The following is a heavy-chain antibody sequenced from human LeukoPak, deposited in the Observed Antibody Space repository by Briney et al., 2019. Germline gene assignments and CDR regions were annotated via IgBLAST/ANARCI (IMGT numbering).Heavy chain of an antibody. CDR2: IYSGGST. Sequence: GGSLRLSCAASGFTVSSNYMSWVRQAPGKGLEWVSVIYSGGSTYYADSVKGRFTISRDNSKSTLSLQMNSLRAEDTAIYYCATYRQVLLPFESWGQGALVTVSS. D-gene: IGHD2-8*02. V-gene: IGHV3-66*01. J-gene: IGHJ4*02. CDR3: ATYRQVLLPFES. CDR1: GFTVSSNY.